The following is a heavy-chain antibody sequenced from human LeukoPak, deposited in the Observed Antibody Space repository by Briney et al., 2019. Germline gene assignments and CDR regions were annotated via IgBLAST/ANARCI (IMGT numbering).Heavy chain of an antibody. V-gene: IGHV3-30*07. CDR3: AREILNYYDSSGYLNWFDP. Sequence: GRSLRLSCAASGFTFSSYAMHWVRQAPGKGLEWVAVISYDGSNKYYADSVKGRFTISRDNSKNTLYLQMNSLRAEDTAVYYCAREILNYYDSSGYLNWFDPWGQGTLVTVSS. CDR2: ISYDGSNK. CDR1: GFTFSSYA. D-gene: IGHD3-22*01. J-gene: IGHJ5*02.